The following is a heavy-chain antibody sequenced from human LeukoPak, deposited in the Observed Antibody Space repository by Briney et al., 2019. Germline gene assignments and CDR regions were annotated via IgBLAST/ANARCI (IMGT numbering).Heavy chain of an antibody. CDR2: IKSKTDGGTT. Sequence: PGGSLRLSCAASGFTFSNAWMRWVRQAPGKGLEWVGRIKSKTDGGTTDYAAPVKGRFTISRDDSKNTLYLQMNSLKTEDTAVYYCTRHTPAWGFDIWGQGTMVTVSS. CDR3: TRHTPAWGFDI. D-gene: IGHD1-26*01. V-gene: IGHV3-15*01. CDR1: GFTFSNAW. J-gene: IGHJ3*02.